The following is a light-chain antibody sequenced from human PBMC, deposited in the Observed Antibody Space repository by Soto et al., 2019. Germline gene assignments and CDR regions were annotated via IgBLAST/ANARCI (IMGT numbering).Light chain of an antibody. CDR1: SSDVGGYKY. V-gene: IGLV2-14*01. CDR3: SSYTSSSTVV. J-gene: IGLJ2*01. Sequence: QSVLTQPASVSGSPGQSITISCTGTSSDVGGYKYVSWYQQHPGKAPKLMIYDVSNRPSGVSNRFSGSKSGNTASLTISGLQAEDEADSYCSSYTSSSTVVFGGGTKLTVL. CDR2: DVS.